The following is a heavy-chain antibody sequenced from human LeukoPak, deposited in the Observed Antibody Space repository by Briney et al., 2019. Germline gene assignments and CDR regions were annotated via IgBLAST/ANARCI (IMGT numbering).Heavy chain of an antibody. Sequence: ASVKVSCKASGYTFTGYYMHWVRQAPGQGLEWMGWMNPNSGGTNYAQKFQGRVTMTRDTSISTAYMELSRLRSDDTAVYYCARDSSVDTAMDPFDYWGQGTLVTVSS. CDR2: MNPNSGGT. CDR1: GYTFTGYY. J-gene: IGHJ4*02. CDR3: ARDSSVDTAMDPFDY. D-gene: IGHD5-18*01. V-gene: IGHV1-2*02.